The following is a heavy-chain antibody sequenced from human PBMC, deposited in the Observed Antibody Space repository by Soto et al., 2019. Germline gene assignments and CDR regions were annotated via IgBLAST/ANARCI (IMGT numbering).Heavy chain of an antibody. V-gene: IGHV3-30-3*01. CDR3: ARDRDYYDSSGYYYRYYYYGMDV. CDR2: ISYDGSNK. J-gene: IGHJ6*02. Sequence: QVQLVESGGGVVQPGRSLRLSCAASGFTFSSYAMHWVRQAPGKGLEWVAVISYDGSNKYYADSVKGRFTIPRDNSKNTLYLQMNSLRAEDTAVYYCARDRDYYDSSGYYYRYYYYGMDVWGQGTTVTVSS. D-gene: IGHD3-22*01. CDR1: GFTFSSYA.